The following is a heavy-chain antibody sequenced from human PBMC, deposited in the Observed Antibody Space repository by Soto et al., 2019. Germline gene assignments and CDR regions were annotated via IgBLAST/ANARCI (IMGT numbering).Heavy chain of an antibody. CDR3: ARHVNRYGPDYYYYYMDV. V-gene: IGHV4-59*08. Sequence: SETLSLTCTVSGGSISSYYWSWIRQPPGKGLEWIGYIYYSGSTNYNPSLKSRVTISVDTSKNQFSLKLSSVTAADTAGYYCARHVNRYGPDYYYYYMDVWGKGTTVTVSS. CDR1: GGSISSYY. D-gene: IGHD4-17*01. CDR2: IYYSGST. J-gene: IGHJ6*03.